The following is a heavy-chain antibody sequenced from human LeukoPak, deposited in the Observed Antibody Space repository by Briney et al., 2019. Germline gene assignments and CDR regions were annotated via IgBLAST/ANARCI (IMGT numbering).Heavy chain of an antibody. D-gene: IGHD6-19*01. CDR3: ARDHGSGWTWAYDY. CDR1: GGSISSYY. Sequence: SETLSLTCTVSGGSISSYYWSWIRQPPGKGLEWIGYIYYSGSTSYNPSLKSRVTISVDTSKNQFSLKLNSVTAADTAVYYCARDHGSGWTWAYDYWGQGTLVTVSS. V-gene: IGHV4-59*01. CDR2: IYYSGST. J-gene: IGHJ4*02.